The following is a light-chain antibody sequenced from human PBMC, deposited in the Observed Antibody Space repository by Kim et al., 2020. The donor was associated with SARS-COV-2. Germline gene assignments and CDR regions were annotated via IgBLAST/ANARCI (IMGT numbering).Light chain of an antibody. J-gene: IGKJ1*01. CDR1: EEINNY. V-gene: IGKV1-39*01. Sequence: DIQMTQSPSSLSASIGDKVTITCRASEEINNYLNWYQQKPGKAPKLLIYVASSLESGVPSRFSGSGFGTDFTLTITRLQPEDFATYYCQQSYRTTWTFGQGTKVDIK. CDR2: VAS. CDR3: QQSYRTTWT.